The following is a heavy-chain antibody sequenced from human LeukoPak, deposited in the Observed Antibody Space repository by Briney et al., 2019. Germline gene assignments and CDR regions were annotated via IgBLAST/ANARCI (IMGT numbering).Heavy chain of an antibody. D-gene: IGHD2-2*01. V-gene: IGHV4-34*01. Sequence: SETLSLTCVVYGGSFSGHYWTWIRQPPGKGLEWIGESTHSGSTNYNPPLKSRVTISVDTSKNQFSLKLTSVSAADTAVYHCARGRTGAAALDFWGPGTLVTVSS. CDR3: ARGRTGAAALDF. J-gene: IGHJ4*02. CDR2: STHSGST. CDR1: GGSFSGHY.